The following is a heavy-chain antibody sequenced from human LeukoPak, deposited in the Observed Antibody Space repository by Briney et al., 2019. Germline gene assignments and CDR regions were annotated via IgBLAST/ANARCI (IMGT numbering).Heavy chain of an antibody. V-gene: IGHV3-23*01. J-gene: IGHJ4*02. CDR2: ISGSGGDT. CDR1: GFTFSSYA. Sequence: GGSLRLSCAASGFTFSSYAMSWVRQAPGRGLEWVSLISGSGGDTYYADSVKGRLTISRDISKNTLYLQMNSLSAEDTAVYYCAKGDSGMVRRYYFDYWGQGTLVTVSS. D-gene: IGHD5-18*01. CDR3: AKGDSGMVRRYYFDY.